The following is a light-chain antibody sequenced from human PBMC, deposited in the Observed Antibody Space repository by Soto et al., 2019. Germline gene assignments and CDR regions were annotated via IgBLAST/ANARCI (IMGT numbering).Light chain of an antibody. V-gene: IGKV3-20*01. CDR2: DAS. CDR3: HQCATSPLT. J-gene: IGKJ4*01. Sequence: EIVLTQSPGTLSLSPGERATLSCRASQTVGNNYLARYQQKPGQAPRHLIDDASNRATGIPDRFSGTGSGTDFTLTISSLEPEDFAVYYCHQCATSPLTFGGGTKVEIK. CDR1: QTVGNNY.